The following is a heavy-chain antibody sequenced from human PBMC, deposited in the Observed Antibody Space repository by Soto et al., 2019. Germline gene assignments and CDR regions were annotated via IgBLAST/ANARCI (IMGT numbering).Heavy chain of an antibody. CDR2: IYPEDSET. D-gene: IGHD3-16*01. V-gene: IGHV5-51*01. J-gene: IGHJ5*02. CDR1: GYSFTSYW. CDR3: PRSRALRFQENTRFDT. Sequence: GESLKISCKGSGYSFTSYWIVWVRQMTGKGLEWLGIIYPEDSETRYSPSFEGQVTISADTSLDTAYLQGSSLMASDTAMYFCPRSRALRFQENTRFDTGGQETLENVST.